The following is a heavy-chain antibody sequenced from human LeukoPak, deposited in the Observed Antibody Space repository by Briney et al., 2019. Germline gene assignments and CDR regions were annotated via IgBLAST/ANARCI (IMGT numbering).Heavy chain of an antibody. D-gene: IGHD3-3*01. J-gene: IGHJ4*02. CDR1: GGSISSYY. Sequence: SETLSLTCTVSGGSISSYYWSWIRQPPGKGLEWIGYIYYSGSTYYNPSLRSRVTISVDTSKNQFSLKLSSVTAADTAVYYCARLVPGAWSGYYGDYWGQGTLVTVSS. CDR2: IYYSGST. V-gene: IGHV4-59*08. CDR3: ARLVPGAWSGYYGDY.